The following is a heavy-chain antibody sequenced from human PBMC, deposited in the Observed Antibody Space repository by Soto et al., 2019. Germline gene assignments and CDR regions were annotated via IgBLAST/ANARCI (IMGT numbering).Heavy chain of an antibody. CDR1: GFTFSSYA. CDR2: INDNGGST. J-gene: IGHJ6*03. Sequence: GGSLRLSCSASGFTFSSYAMSWVRQAPGKGLEWVSAINDNGGSTYYADSVRGRFTISRDNAKNTLYLEMNGLRAEDTAVYFCARDARYYYMDVWGKGTTVTVSS. V-gene: IGHV3-23*01. D-gene: IGHD6-6*01. CDR3: ARDARYYYMDV.